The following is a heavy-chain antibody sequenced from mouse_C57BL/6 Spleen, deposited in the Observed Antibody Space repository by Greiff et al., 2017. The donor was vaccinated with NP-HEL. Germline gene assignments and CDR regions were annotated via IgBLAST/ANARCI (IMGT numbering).Heavy chain of an antibody. CDR1: GYSITSGYY. CDR2: ISYDGSN. V-gene: IGHV3-6*01. D-gene: IGHD1-1*01. CDR3: ARGIYGSSYDWYFDV. Sequence: EVKLQESGPGLVKPSQSLSLTCSVTGYSITSGYYWNWIRQFPGNKLEWMGYISYDGSNNYNPSLKNRISITRDTSKNQFFLKLNSVTTEDTATYYCARGIYGSSYDWYFDVWGTGTTVTVSS. J-gene: IGHJ1*03.